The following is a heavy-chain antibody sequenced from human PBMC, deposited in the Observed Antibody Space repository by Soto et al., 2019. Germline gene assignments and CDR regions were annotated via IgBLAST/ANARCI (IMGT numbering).Heavy chain of an antibody. J-gene: IGHJ4*02. D-gene: IGHD1-7*01. CDR3: ASRDPGTSVDY. CDR2: IYRTGST. Sequence: SETLSLTCAVSGGAFTSNNWWTWVRQPPGQGLEWIGEIYRTGSTNYNPSLKSRVTISLDKSENQFSLKVTSLTAADTAVYYCASRDPGTSVDYWGQGTLVTVSS. V-gene: IGHV4-4*02. CDR1: GGAFTSNNW.